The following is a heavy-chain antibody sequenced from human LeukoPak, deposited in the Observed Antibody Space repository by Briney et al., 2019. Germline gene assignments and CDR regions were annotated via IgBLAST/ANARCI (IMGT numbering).Heavy chain of an antibody. J-gene: IGHJ3*02. CDR3: ARVLAGDSGGYYYNAFDI. CDR2: IYHSGST. D-gene: IGHD3-22*01. V-gene: IGHV4-30-2*01. Sequence: SQTLSLTCTVSGGSISSGGYYWSWIRQPPGKGLEWIGYIYHSGSTYYNPSLKSRVTISVDRSKNQFSLKLSSVTAADTAVYYCARVLAGDSGGYYYNAFDIWGQGTMVTVSS. CDR1: GGSISSGGYY.